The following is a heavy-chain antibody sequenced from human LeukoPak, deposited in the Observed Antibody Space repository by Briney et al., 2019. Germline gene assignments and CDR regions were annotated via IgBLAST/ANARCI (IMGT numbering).Heavy chain of an antibody. J-gene: IGHJ4*02. CDR2: IYYSGST. V-gene: IGHV4-59*01. D-gene: IGHD1-1*01. CDR1: GGSISSYY. Sequence: PSETLSLTCTVSGGSISSYYWSWIRQPPGKGLEWIGYIYYSGSTNYNPSLKSRVTISVDTSKNQFSLKLSSATAADTAVYYCARWNDGNHHFGCWGQGTLVTVSA. CDR3: ARWNDGNHHFGC.